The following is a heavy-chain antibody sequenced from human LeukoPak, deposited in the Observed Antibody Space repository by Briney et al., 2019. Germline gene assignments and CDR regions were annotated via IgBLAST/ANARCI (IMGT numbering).Heavy chain of an antibody. CDR2: IYHSGST. Sequence: SETLSLTCAVSGGSISSSNWWSWVRQPPGKGLEWIGEIYHSGSTNYNPSLKSRVTISVDKSKNQFSLKLSSVTATDTAVYYCARHNSWGAPTDYWGQGTLVTVSS. J-gene: IGHJ4*02. CDR3: ARHNSWGAPTDY. V-gene: IGHV4-4*02. CDR1: GGSISSSNW. D-gene: IGHD3-16*01.